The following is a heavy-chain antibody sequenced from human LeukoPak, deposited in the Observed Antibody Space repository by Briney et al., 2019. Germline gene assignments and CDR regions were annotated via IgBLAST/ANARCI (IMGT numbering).Heavy chain of an antibody. CDR1: GGSISSYY. CDR3: ARGGTLENWFDP. J-gene: IGHJ5*02. Sequence: SETLSLTCTVSGGSISSYYWSWIRQPPGKGLEWIGRIYTSGSTNYNPSLKSRVTMSVDTSKNQFSLKLSSVTAADTAVYYCARGGTLENWFDPWGQGTLVTVSS. CDR2: IYTSGST. D-gene: IGHD2-15*01. V-gene: IGHV4-4*07.